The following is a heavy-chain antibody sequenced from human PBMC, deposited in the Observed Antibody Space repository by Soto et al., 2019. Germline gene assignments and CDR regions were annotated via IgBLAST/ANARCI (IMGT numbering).Heavy chain of an antibody. CDR1: GYTLTGYY. V-gene: IGHV1-2*02. CDR3: ARVIAAAGSGAYYYYGMDV. CDR2: INPNSGGT. D-gene: IGHD6-13*01. J-gene: IGHJ6*02. Sequence: ASVKVSCKASGYTLTGYYMHWVRQAPGQGLEWMGWINPNSGGTNYAQKFQGRVTMTRDTSISTAYMELSRLRSDDTAVYYCARVIAAAGSGAYYYYGMDVWGQGTTVTVSS.